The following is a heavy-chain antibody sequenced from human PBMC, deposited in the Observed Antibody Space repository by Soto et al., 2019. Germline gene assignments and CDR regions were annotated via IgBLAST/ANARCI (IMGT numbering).Heavy chain of an antibody. CDR1: GFTFSSYS. CDR2: ISSSSSYI. V-gene: IGHV3-21*01. Sequence: PGGSLRLSCAASGFTFSSYSMNWVRQAPGKGLEWVSSISSSSSYIYYADPVKGRFTISRDNAKNSLYLQMNSLRAEDTAVYYCARDLTILHYYYGMEVWGQGTTVTVSS. D-gene: IGHD2-15*01. J-gene: IGHJ6*02. CDR3: ARDLTILHYYYGMEV.